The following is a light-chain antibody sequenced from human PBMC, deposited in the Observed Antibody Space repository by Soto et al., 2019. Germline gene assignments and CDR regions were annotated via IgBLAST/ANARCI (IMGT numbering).Light chain of an antibody. CDR3: SSYISSSARV. CDR2: DVS. Sequence: QSALTQPASVSGSXXXSIXXXCTVGGYNYVSCYQHHPGKAPKLMIYDVSNRPSGVSNRFSGSKSGNTASLTISGLQAEDEADYYCSSYISSSARVFGGGTKLTVL. J-gene: IGLJ3*02. V-gene: IGLV2-14*03. CDR1: GGYNY.